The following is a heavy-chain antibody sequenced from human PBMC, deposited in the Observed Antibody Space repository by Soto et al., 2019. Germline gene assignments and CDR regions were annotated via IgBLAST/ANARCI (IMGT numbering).Heavy chain of an antibody. D-gene: IGHD2-15*01. CDR2: ISGSGGST. CDR1: GFTFSSYA. CDR3: AKPLPNTDIVVVVPSAFDI. V-gene: IGHV3-23*01. J-gene: IGHJ3*02. Sequence: GGSLRLSCAASGFTFSSYAMSWVRQAPGKGLEWVSAISGSGGSTYYADSVKGRFTISRDNSKNTLYLQMNSLRAEDTAVYYCAKPLPNTDIVVVVPSAFDIWGQGTMVTVSS.